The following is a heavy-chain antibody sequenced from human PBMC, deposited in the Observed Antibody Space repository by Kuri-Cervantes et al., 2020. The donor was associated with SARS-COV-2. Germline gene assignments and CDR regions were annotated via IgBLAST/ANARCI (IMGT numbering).Heavy chain of an antibody. D-gene: IGHD2-2*01. CDR3: ARVADIVVVPAAMVLDP. CDR1: GYTFTSYG. V-gene: IGHV1-69*13. J-gene: IGHJ5*02. CDR2: IIPIFGTA. Sequence: SVKVSCKASGYTFTSYGISWVRQAPGQGLEWMGGIIPIFGTANYAQKFQGRVTITADESTSTAYMELSSLRSEDTAVYYCARVADIVVVPAAMVLDPWGQGTLVTGSS.